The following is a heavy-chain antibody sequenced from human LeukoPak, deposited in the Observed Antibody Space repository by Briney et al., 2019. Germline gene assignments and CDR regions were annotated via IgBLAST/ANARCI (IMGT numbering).Heavy chain of an antibody. D-gene: IGHD6-19*01. Sequence: GASVKVSCKASGGTFSSYAISWVRQAPGQGLEWMGRIIPILGIANYAQKFQGRVTITADKSTSTAYMELSSLRSEDTAVYYCLVIAVAAEEGRDYFDYWGQGTLVTVSS. V-gene: IGHV1-69*04. CDR1: GGTFSSYA. J-gene: IGHJ4*02. CDR2: IIPILGIA. CDR3: LVIAVAAEEGRDYFDY.